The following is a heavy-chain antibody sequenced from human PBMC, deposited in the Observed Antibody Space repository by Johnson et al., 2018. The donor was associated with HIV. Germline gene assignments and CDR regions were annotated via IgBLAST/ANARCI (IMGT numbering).Heavy chain of an antibody. CDR1: GFTVDDHV. J-gene: IGHJ3*02. V-gene: IGHV3-20*04. CDR3: ARVSKYIIQGLISHDSVDAFDI. Sequence: VQLVESGGGVVQPGRSLRLSCAASGFTVDDHVMSWVRQAPGKGLQWVSGINWNGGTTDYADSVKGRFSISRDNAKSSLYLQMSSLRVEDTALYYCARVSKYIIQGLISHDSVDAFDIWGQGTMVTVSS. CDR2: INWNGGTT. D-gene: IGHD2-8*01.